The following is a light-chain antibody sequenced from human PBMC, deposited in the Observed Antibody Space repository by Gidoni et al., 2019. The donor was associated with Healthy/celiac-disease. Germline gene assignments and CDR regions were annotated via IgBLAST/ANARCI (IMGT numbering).Light chain of an antibody. V-gene: IGKV3-11*01. CDR3: QQRSNWPT. CDR1: QSVSSY. CDR2: DAS. J-gene: IGKJ1*01. Sequence: PGERATLSCRASQSVSSYLAWYQQKPGQAPRLLIYDASNRATGIPARFSGSGSGTDCTLTISSLEPEDFAVYYCQQRSNWPTFGQGTKVEIK.